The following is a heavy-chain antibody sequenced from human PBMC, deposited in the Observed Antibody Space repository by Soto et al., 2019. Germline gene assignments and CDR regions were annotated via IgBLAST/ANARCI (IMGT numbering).Heavy chain of an antibody. CDR3: ARDGRYYGSGSYPSY. CDR2: IWYDGSNK. J-gene: IGHJ4*02. D-gene: IGHD3-10*01. V-gene: IGHV3-33*01. Sequence: QVQLVESGGGVVQPGRSLRLSCAASGFTFSSYGMHWVRQAPGKGLEWVAGIWYDGSNKYYADSVKGRFTISRDNSKNTLYLQMNSLRAEDTAVYYCARDGRYYGSGSYPSYWGQGTLVTVSS. CDR1: GFTFSSYG.